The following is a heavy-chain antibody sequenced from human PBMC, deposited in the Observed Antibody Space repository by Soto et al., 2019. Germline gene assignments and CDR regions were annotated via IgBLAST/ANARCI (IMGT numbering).Heavy chain of an antibody. CDR3: ARDSISIAAAVPFDY. V-gene: IGHV3-74*01. Sequence: GGSLRLSCAASGFTFSSYWMHWVRQAPGKGLVWVSRINSDGSSTSYADSVKGRFTISRDNAKNTLYLQMNSLRAEDTAVYYCARDSISIAAAVPFDYWGQGTLVTVSS. CDR1: GFTFSSYW. D-gene: IGHD6-13*01. CDR2: INSDGSST. J-gene: IGHJ4*02.